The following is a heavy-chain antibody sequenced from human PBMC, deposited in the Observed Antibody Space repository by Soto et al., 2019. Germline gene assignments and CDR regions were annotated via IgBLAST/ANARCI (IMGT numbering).Heavy chain of an antibody. CDR2: IYYSGST. V-gene: IGHV4-31*03. Sequence: QVQLQESGPGLVKPSQTLSLTCTVSGGSISSGGYYWSWIRQHPGKGLEWIGYIYYSGSTYYNPSLKSRVIISVDTSKNQFSLKLSSVTAADTAVYCCARSGGWGYSGSYPWFDYWGQGTLVTVSS. J-gene: IGHJ4*02. D-gene: IGHD1-26*01. CDR1: GGSISSGGYY. CDR3: ARSGGWGYSGSYPWFDY.